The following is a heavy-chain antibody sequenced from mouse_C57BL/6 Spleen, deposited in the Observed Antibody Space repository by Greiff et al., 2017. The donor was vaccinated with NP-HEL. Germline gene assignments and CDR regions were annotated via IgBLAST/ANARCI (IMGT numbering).Heavy chain of an antibody. J-gene: IGHJ4*01. V-gene: IGHV3-6*01. CDR1: GYSITSGYY. CDR3: ARDLHYAMDY. D-gene: IGHD2-10*01. Sequence: EVKLMESGPGLVKPSQSLSLTCSVTGYSITSGYYWNWIRQFPGNKLEWMGYISYDGSNNYNPSLKNRISITRDTSKNQFFLKLNSVTTEDTATYYCARDLHYAMDYWGQGTSVTVSS. CDR2: ISYDGSN.